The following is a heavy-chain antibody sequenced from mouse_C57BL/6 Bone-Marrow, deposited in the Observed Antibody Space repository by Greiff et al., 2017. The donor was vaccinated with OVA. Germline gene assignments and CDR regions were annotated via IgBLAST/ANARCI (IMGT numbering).Heavy chain of an antibody. D-gene: IGHD3-2*02. Sequence: VQLKESGPELVKPGASVKMSCKASGYTFTDYNMHWVKQSHGKSLEWIGYINPNNGGTSYNQKFKGKATLTVNKSSSTAYMELRSLTSEDSAVYYCARSSRQLRPSMDYWGQGTSVTVSS. CDR2: INPNNGGT. J-gene: IGHJ4*01. CDR3: ARSSRQLRPSMDY. CDR1: GYTFTDYN. V-gene: IGHV1-22*01.